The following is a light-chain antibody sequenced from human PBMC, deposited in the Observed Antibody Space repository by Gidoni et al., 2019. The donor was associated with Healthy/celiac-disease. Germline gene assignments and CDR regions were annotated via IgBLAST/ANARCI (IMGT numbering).Light chain of an antibody. CDR2: DAS. Sequence: DLQITQSPSTLSASVGDRVTITCRASQSISSWLDWYQQKPGKAPKLLIYDASSLESGVPSRFSGSGTGIEFTITRSSLQPDEVENYYCQQYKSWWTFGQGTKVEIK. V-gene: IGKV1-5*01. CDR1: QSISSW. CDR3: QQYKSWWT. J-gene: IGKJ1*01.